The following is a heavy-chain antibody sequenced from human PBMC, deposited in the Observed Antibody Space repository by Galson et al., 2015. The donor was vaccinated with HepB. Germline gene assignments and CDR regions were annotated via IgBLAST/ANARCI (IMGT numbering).Heavy chain of an antibody. CDR2: IYYSGST. CDR3: ARRGYSSSWYFDY. Sequence: SETLSLTCTVSGGSISSYYWSWIRQPPGKGLEWIGYIYYSGSTNYNPSLKSRVTISVDTSKNQFSLKLSSVTAADTAVYYCARRGYSSSWYFDYWGQGTLVTVSS. J-gene: IGHJ4*02. V-gene: IGHV4-59*08. CDR1: GGSISSYY. D-gene: IGHD6-13*01.